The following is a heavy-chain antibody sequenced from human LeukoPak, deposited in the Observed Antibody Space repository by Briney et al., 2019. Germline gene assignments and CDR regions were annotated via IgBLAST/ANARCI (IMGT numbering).Heavy chain of an antibody. V-gene: IGHV4-59*01. Sequence: SETLSLTCTVSGGSISSYYWSWIQQPPGKGLEWIGYIYYSGSTNYNPSLKSRVTISVDTSKNQFSLKLSSVTAADTAVYYCARATGGYGDLDYWGQGTLVTVSS. CDR3: ARATGGYGDLDY. CDR1: GGSISSYY. J-gene: IGHJ4*02. CDR2: IYYSGST. D-gene: IGHD4-17*01.